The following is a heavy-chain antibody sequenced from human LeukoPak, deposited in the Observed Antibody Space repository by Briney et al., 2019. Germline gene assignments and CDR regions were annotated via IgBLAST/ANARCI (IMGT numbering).Heavy chain of an antibody. D-gene: IGHD6-13*01. CDR3: ARDILATSIAAPYY. Sequence: KPSETLSLTCTVSGGSISSSTYYWGWIRQPPGKGLEWIGSIFYSGRTYYNPSLKSRVTMSVDTSKNQFSLRLGSVNAADTAVYYCARDILATSIAAPYYWGQGTLVTVSS. J-gene: IGHJ4*02. CDR1: GGSISSSTYY. CDR2: IFYSGRT. V-gene: IGHV4-39*07.